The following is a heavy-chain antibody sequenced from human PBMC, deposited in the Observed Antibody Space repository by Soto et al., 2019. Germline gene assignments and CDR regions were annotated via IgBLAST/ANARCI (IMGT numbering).Heavy chain of an antibody. V-gene: IGHV3-33*01. Sequence: GGSVRLSCAASGVTFSSYGMHWVRQAPGKGLEWVAVIWYDGSNKYYADSVKGRFTISRDNSKNTLYLQMNSLRAEDTAVYYCARDSGLDSYWGQGTLVTVSS. CDR3: ARDSGLDSY. CDR2: IWYDGSNK. J-gene: IGHJ4*02. D-gene: IGHD3-16*01. CDR1: GVTFSSYG.